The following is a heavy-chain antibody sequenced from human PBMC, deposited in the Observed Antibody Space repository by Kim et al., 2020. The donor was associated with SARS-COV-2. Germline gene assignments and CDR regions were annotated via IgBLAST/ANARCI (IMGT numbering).Heavy chain of an antibody. Sequence: SETLSLTCTVYGGFIGSYYWNWIRQSPGKGLEWIGYIYYSGTTNYNPSLKSRVTISVDTSNNQFSLKLRSVTAADTAVYYCARDTRFQVWGQGTLVTVSS. V-gene: IGHV4-59*08. CDR3: ARDTRFQV. CDR1: GGFIGSYY. CDR2: IYYSGTT. D-gene: IGHD3-16*01. J-gene: IGHJ1*01.